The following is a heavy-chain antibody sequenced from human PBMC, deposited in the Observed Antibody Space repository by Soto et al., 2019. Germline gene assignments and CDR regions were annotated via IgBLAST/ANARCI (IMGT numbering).Heavy chain of an antibody. CDR1: GDSVRSRNYY. J-gene: IGHJ3*02. Sequence: SATLSLTGTFSGDSVRSRNYYWSWIRQAPGTGLEWIGYVYDSLNYYSVRTNYNPSLNSRVTISLDTAKNQFSLNLTSVTAADTAVYYWVRRAPEDAFDIWGQGTMVTVSS. V-gene: IGHV4-61*01. CDR2: VYDSLNYYSVRT. CDR3: VRRAPEDAFDI.